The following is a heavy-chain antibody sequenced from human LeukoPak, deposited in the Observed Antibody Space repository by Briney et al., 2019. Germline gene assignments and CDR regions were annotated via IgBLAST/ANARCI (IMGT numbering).Heavy chain of an antibody. V-gene: IGHV1-46*01. Sequence: ASVKVSCKASGYTFTSYYMHWVRQAPGQGLEWMGIINPSGGSTSYAQKFQGRVTMTRDTSTSTVYMELSSLRSEDTAVYYCARAPPENYGDSYYYYYMDVWGKGTTVTVSS. CDR2: INPSGGST. CDR1: GYTFTSYY. CDR3: ARAPPENYGDSYYYYYMDV. J-gene: IGHJ6*03. D-gene: IGHD4-17*01.